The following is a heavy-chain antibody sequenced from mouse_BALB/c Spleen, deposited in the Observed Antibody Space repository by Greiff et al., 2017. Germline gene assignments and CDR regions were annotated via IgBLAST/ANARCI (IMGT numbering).Heavy chain of an antibody. CDR3: ARGGISYYGMDY. Sequence: QVQLQQSGPELVKPGASVKISCKGSGYTFTDYAMHWVKQSHAKSLEWIGVISTYYGDASYNQKFKGKATMTVDKSSSTAYMELARLTSEDSAIYYCARGGISYYGMDYWGQGTSVTVSS. CDR2: ISTYYGDA. J-gene: IGHJ4*01. CDR1: GYTFTDYA. V-gene: IGHV1-67*01.